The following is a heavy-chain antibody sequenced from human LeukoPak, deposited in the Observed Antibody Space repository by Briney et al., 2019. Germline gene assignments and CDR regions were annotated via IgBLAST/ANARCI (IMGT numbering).Heavy chain of an antibody. D-gene: IGHD6-19*01. CDR1: GFTFSSYG. CDR2: ISSDGRTT. CDR3: TKEGAVTGSMWFDH. Sequence: GGSLRLSCAASGFTFSSYGIHWVRQAPGKGLGWVAVISSDGRTTYYADSVKGRFTISRDNSKSTMYVQMNSLRTEDTAVYYCTKEGAVTGSMWFDHWGQGTLVTVSS. J-gene: IGHJ5*02. V-gene: IGHV3-30*18.